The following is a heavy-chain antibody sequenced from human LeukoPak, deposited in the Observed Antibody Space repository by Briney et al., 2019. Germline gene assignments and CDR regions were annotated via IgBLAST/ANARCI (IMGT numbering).Heavy chain of an antibody. CDR1: GYTFTSNY. CDR3: ARGGSTGPHWFDP. V-gene: IGHV1-46*01. J-gene: IGHJ5*02. D-gene: IGHD2-8*02. Sequence: ASVKVSCKASGYTFTSNYMHWVRQAPGQGLEWMGIINPNGGSTNYAQKFQGRVTLTRDMSTSTVYMELSSLGSEDTAVYYCARGGSTGPHWFDPWGQGTLVTVSS. CDR2: INPNGGST.